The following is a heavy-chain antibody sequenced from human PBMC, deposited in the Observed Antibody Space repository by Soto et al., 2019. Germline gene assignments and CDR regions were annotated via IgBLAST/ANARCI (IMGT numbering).Heavy chain of an antibody. V-gene: IGHV3-33*01. J-gene: IGHJ6*02. CDR3: ARRQISPPTRGAASARVGMDV. Sequence: QVQLVESGGGVVQPGRSLRLSCAASGFNFNNYGMHWVRQAPGKGLEWVAVIWNDGNGDYYANSVKGRFTISRDNSKNTLFLQMSSLRAEDTAVYYCARRQISPPTRGAASARVGMDVWGQGTTVTVSS. CDR1: GFNFNNYG. CDR2: IWNDGNGD. D-gene: IGHD6-13*01.